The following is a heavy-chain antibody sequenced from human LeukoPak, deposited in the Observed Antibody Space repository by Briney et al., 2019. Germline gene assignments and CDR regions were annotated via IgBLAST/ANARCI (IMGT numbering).Heavy chain of an antibody. CDR3: GRERGYSYGYSDY. CDR2: ISSSSSYL. D-gene: IGHD5-18*01. V-gene: IGHV3-21*01. Sequence: GGSLRLSCAASGFTFSSYSMNWVRQAPGKGPEWVSSISSSSSYLYYADSMKGGFTISNDNTKNSLYLQMNSMRAEYPVVYSCGRERGYSYGYSDYWGQGTLVTVSS. J-gene: IGHJ4*02. CDR1: GFTFSSYS.